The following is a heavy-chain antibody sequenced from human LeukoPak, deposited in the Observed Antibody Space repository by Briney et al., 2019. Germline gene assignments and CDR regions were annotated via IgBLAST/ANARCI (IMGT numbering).Heavy chain of an antibody. D-gene: IGHD2/OR15-2a*01. J-gene: IGHJ6*02. Sequence: GGSLRLSCAASGLTFSSYAMSWIRQAPGKGLEWVSAISGSGGSTYYADSVKGRFTISRDNSKNTLYLQMNSLRAEDTAVYYCSTTFGLVLTYYYGMDVWGQGTTVTVSS. CDR3: STTFGLVLTYYYGMDV. CDR1: GLTFSSYA. CDR2: ISGSGGST. V-gene: IGHV3-23*01.